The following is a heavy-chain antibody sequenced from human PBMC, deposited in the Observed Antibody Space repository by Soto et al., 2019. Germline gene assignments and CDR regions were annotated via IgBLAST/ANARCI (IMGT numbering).Heavy chain of an antibody. J-gene: IGHJ5*01. V-gene: IGHV4-30-4*01. D-gene: IGHD7-27*01. CDR3: ARGRYCLTGRCFPNWFDS. CDR2: IYKSATT. Sequence: SETLSLTCSVSGDSISNLDYFWAWIRQPPGQALEYIGYIYKSATTYYNPSFESRVAISVDTSKSQFSLNVTSVTAADTAVYFCARGRYCLTGRCFPNWFDSWGQGALVTVSA. CDR1: GDSISNLDYF.